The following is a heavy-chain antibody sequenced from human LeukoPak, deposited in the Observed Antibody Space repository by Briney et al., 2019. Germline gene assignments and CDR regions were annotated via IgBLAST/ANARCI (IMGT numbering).Heavy chain of an antibody. Sequence: SVTLSLTCAVYGESLNGYYWSWIRHPPGKGLEWIGEINHSGSTNYNPPHKSRVTISVDTSKNQFSLKLSSVTAADTAVYYCARGDCSSTSYYSNWFDPWGQGTLVTVSS. CDR2: INHSGST. D-gene: IGHD2-2*01. CDR3: ARGDCSSTSYYSNWFDP. CDR1: GESLNGYY. J-gene: IGHJ5*02. V-gene: IGHV4-34*01.